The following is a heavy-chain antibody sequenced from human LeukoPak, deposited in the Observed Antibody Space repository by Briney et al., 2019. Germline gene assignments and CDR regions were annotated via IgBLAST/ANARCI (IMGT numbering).Heavy chain of an antibody. Sequence: GGSLRLSCAASGFTFLNSWMSWVRQAPGKGLEWMANIKPDGSQKYYVDSVKGRFTISRDNAKNSLYLQVDSLTAEDTAIYYCARDRDSNWYPYHDYWGQGLLVTVSS. CDR3: ARDRDSNWYPYHDY. V-gene: IGHV3-7*03. CDR1: GFTFLNSW. D-gene: IGHD6-13*01. J-gene: IGHJ4*02. CDR2: IKPDGSQK.